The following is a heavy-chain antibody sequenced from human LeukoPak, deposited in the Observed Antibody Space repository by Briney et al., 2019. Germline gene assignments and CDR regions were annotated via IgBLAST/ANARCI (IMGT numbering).Heavy chain of an antibody. Sequence: QPGRSLRLSCAASGFTFSSYAMHWVRQAPGKGLEWVAVISYDGSNKYYADSVKGRFTISRDNSKNTLYLQMNSLRAEDTAVYYCARELEWGHGTLVTVSS. CDR1: GFTFSSYA. J-gene: IGHJ4*01. CDR2: ISYDGSNK. V-gene: IGHV3-30-3*01. CDR3: ARELE.